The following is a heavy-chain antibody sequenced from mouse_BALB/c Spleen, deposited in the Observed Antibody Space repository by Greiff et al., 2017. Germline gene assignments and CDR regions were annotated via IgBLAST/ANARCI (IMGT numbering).Heavy chain of an antibody. Sequence: VQLQESGPGLVAPSQSLSITCTVSGFSLTSYGVHWVRQPPGKGLEWLGVIWAGGSTNYNSALMSRLSISKDNSKSQVFLKMNSLQTDDTAMYYCASSLLRLRAMDYWGQGTSVTVAS. J-gene: IGHJ4*01. D-gene: IGHD1-2*01. V-gene: IGHV2-9*02. CDR2: IWAGGST. CDR3: ASSLLRLRAMDY. CDR1: GFSLTSYG.